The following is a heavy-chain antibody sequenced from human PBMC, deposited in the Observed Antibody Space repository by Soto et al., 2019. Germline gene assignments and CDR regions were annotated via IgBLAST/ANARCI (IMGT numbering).Heavy chain of an antibody. CDR3: ARHGGITMVRGVLFAFDI. CDR2: MYYSGST. Sequence: SSETLSLTCTVSGGSVSSYYWSWIRQPPGKGLEWIGYMYYSGSTNYNSSLKSRVTISVDTSKNQFSLKLSSVTAADTAVYYCARHGGITMVRGVLFAFDIWGQGTMVTVSS. V-gene: IGHV4-59*08. J-gene: IGHJ3*02. CDR1: GGSVSSYY. D-gene: IGHD3-10*01.